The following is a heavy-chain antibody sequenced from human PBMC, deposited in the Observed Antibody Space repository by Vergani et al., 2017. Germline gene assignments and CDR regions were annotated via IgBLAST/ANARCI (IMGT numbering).Heavy chain of an antibody. CDR2: INPNSGGT. Sequence: QVQLVQSGAEVKKPGASVKVSCKASGYTFTGYYMHWVRQAPGQGLEWMGRINPNSGGTNYAQKFQGRVTMTRDTSISTAYMELSRVRSDDTAVYYCARDLAARPSFLYYFDYWGQGTLVTVSS. V-gene: IGHV1-2*06. CDR1: GYTFTGYY. D-gene: IGHD6-6*01. J-gene: IGHJ4*02. CDR3: ARDLAARPSFLYYFDY.